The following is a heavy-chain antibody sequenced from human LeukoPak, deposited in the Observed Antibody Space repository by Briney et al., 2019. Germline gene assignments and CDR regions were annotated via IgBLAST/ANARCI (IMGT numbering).Heavy chain of an antibody. D-gene: IGHD5-24*01. CDR1: GFTFSDYA. J-gene: IGHJ4*02. V-gene: IGHV3-23*01. CDR3: AKDTLDGTTDCFDY. CDR2: VSDSGGTT. Sequence: GGSLRLSCAASGFTFSDYAMTWVRQAPGKGLEWVSAVSDSGGTTYYVDSVKGRFTISRDNSKNTLYLQMNSLRAEDTAVYYCAKDTLDGTTDCFDYWGRGTLVTVSS.